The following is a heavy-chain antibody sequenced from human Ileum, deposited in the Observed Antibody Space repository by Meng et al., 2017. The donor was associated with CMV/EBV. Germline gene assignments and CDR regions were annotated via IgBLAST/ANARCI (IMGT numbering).Heavy chain of an antibody. D-gene: IGHD6-6*01. V-gene: IGHV4-59*01. J-gene: IGHJ4*02. CDR3: ARGGAARPNFDY. CDR1: GGSISSYY. Sequence: GSLRLSCTVSGGSISSYYWSWIRRPPGKGLEWIGYIFYSGSTNYNPSLNSRVTISVDTSKNQFSLNLSSVTAADTAVYYCARGGAARPNFDYWGQGTLVTVSS. CDR2: IFYSGST.